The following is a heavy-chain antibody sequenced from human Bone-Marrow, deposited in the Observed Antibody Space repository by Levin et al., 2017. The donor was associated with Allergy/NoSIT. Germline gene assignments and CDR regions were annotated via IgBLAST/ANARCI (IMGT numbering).Heavy chain of an antibody. V-gene: IGHV4-59*01. J-gene: IGHJ4*02. D-gene: IGHD5-12*01. CDR1: GDSISSFF. CDR3: ARATRSSLIYYCDY. CDR2: MSFSGST. Sequence: SETLSLTCTVSGDSISSFFWSWIRQPPGKGLQWIGYMSFSGSTNFNPSLKSRVTISVDTSKNQFSLRLNSVTAADTAVYYCARATRSSLIYYCDYWGQGTQVTVSS.